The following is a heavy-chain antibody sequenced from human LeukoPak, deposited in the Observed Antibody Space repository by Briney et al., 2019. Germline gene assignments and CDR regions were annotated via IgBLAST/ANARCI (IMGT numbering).Heavy chain of an antibody. CDR1: GFTFGKYW. CDR3: ARDQYDTWSRRGNFDS. Sequence: GGSLRLSCVASGFTFGKYWMSWVRQAPGKGLEWVANIKLDGSEKNYVNSVKGRFTISRDNTKNSLYLQMNSLRVEDTAVFYCARDQYDTWSRRGNFDSWGQGTLVIVSS. V-gene: IGHV3-7*03. J-gene: IGHJ4*02. D-gene: IGHD3-3*01. CDR2: IKLDGSEK.